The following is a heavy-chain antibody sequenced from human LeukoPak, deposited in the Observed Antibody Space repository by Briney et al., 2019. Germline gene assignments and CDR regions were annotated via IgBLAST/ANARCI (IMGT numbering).Heavy chain of an antibody. CDR2: MNPNTGDT. D-gene: IGHD1-26*01. J-gene: IGHJ4*02. CDR3: TRGSLSGSSRDY. Sequence: GASVRVSCKASGYTFTGYDINGVRQATGQGLEWMGWMNPNTGDTGYAQKFQGRATMTRNSSIDTAYMELSGLRSEDTAVYYCTRGSLSGSSRDYWGQGTLLTVSS. V-gene: IGHV1-8*01. CDR1: GYTFTGYD.